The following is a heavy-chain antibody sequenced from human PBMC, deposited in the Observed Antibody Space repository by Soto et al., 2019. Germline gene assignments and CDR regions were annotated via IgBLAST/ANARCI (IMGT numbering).Heavy chain of an antibody. V-gene: IGHV3-7*01. J-gene: IGHJ4*02. CDR3: ARDSYGYVVDY. Sequence: EVQLVESGGGLVQPGGSLRLSCAASGFTFSSYWMSWVRQAPGKGLEWVANIKQDGSEKYYVDSVKGRFTISRDNAKNSLYLQMNILRAEDTAVYYCARDSYGYVVDYWGQGTLVTVSS. D-gene: IGHD5-18*01. CDR2: IKQDGSEK. CDR1: GFTFSSYW.